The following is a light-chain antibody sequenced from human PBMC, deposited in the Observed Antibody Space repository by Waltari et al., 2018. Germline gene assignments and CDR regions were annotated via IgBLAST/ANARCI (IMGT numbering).Light chain of an antibody. CDR2: DAS. CDR1: QDIRTY. J-gene: IGKJ2*01. Sequence: DIEMTQSPSSLSASVGDRVTITCRASQDIRTYLAWYQQKPGRVPALLIYDASTLQSGVPPRFSGRGSGTEFTLTITSLQPEDVAIYYCQQYYSIPYTFGQGTKLEIK. V-gene: IGKV1-27*01. CDR3: QQYYSIPYT.